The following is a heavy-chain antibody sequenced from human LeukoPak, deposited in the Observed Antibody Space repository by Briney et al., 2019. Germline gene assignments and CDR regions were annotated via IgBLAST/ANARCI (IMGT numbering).Heavy chain of an antibody. D-gene: IGHD2-15*01. CDR3: AKDGGIGKGSFDI. J-gene: IGHJ3*02. V-gene: IGHV3-23*01. Sequence: PGGSLRLSCAASGFTFSSYAMGWVRQAPGKGLEWVSFISGSGGSTYYADSVKGRSTISRDNSKNTLYLQMYSLRVEDTAVYYCAKDGGIGKGSFDIWGQGTMVTVSS. CDR2: ISGSGGST. CDR1: GFTFSSYA.